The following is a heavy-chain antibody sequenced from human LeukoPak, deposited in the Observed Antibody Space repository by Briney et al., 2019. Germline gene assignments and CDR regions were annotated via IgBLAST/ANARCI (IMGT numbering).Heavy chain of an antibody. CDR2: IIPMFGTT. V-gene: IGHV1-69*05. Sequence: ASVKVSCEASGGTFSSYSVSWVRQAPGQGPEWMGTIIPMFGTTKYPQKFQDRVTMTTDESTTTVYMELSGLRSEDTAVYYCARPMSGRWLEPPFDFWGQGTLVTVSS. D-gene: IGHD5-24*01. CDR3: ARPMSGRWLEPPFDF. CDR1: GGTFSSYS. J-gene: IGHJ4*02.